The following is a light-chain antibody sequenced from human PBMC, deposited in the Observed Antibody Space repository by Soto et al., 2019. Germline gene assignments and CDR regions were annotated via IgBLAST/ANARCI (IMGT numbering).Light chain of an antibody. CDR3: QVWDSSTARV. CDR1: NIGSKN. J-gene: IGLJ3*02. V-gene: IGLV3-9*01. Sequence: SYELTQPLSVSVALGQTARITCGGTNIGSKNVHGYQQKPGQAPVLVIYRDSNRPSGIPERFSGSNSGNTATLTISRAQAGDEADYYCQVWDSSTARVFGGGTKLTVL. CDR2: RDS.